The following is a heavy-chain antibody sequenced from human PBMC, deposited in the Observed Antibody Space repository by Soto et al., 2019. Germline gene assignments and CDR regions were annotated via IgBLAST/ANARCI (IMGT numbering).Heavy chain of an antibody. CDR3: ARDQGYHSSWYYR. V-gene: IGHV3-33*01. Sequence: GGSLRLSCAASGFTFSSYGMHWVRQAPGKGLEWVAVIWYDGSNKYYADSVKGRFTISRDNSKNTLYLQMNSLRAEDTAVYYCARDQGYHSSWYYRWGQGTLVTVSS. CDR1: GFTFSSYG. CDR2: IWYDGSNK. J-gene: IGHJ5*02. D-gene: IGHD5-18*01.